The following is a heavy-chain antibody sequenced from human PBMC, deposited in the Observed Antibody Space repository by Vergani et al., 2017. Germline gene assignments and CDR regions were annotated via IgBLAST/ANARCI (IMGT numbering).Heavy chain of an antibody. D-gene: IGHD4-11*01. J-gene: IGHJ5*02. V-gene: IGHV4-59*01. Sequence: QVQLPESGPGLVKPSEPLSLTCTVPGGSISGFYWSWIRQPPGKGLEWIGYIYSRGSTNYNPSLQSRVTISLDPSKNQFSLKLNSVTAADTAVYYCAKKSNFDPWGQGTLVTVSS. CDR2: IYSRGST. CDR3: AKKSNFDP. CDR1: GGSISGFY.